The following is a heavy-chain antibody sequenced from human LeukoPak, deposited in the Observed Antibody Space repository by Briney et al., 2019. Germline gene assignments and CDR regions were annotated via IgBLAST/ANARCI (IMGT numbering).Heavy chain of an antibody. CDR2: IYYSGST. J-gene: IGHJ6*02. CDR1: GGSLSSDY. Sequence: SETLSLTCTVSGGSLSSDYWSWSRQPPGEGLEWIGYIYYSGSTNYNPSLKSRVTISVDTSKNQFSLKLSSVTAADTAVYYCARVTSGPLYYYYYGMDVWGQGTTVTVYS. V-gene: IGHV4-59*01. CDR3: ARVTSGPLYYYYYGMDV. D-gene: IGHD2-15*01.